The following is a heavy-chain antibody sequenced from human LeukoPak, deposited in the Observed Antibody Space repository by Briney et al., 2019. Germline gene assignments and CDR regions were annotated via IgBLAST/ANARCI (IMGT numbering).Heavy chain of an antibody. J-gene: IGHJ4*02. Sequence: ASVKVSCKASGYIFTSFYMHWVRQAPGQGLEWMGRINPNSGGTNYAQKFQGRVTMTRDTSISTAYMELSRLRSDDTAVYYCARALMTTVTTQGYWGQGTLVTVSS. CDR3: ARALMTTVTTQGY. V-gene: IGHV1-2*06. D-gene: IGHD4-17*01. CDR1: GYIFTSFY. CDR2: INPNSGGT.